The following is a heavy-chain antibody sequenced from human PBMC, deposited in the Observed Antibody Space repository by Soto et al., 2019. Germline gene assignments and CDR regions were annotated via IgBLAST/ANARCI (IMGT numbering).Heavy chain of an antibody. V-gene: IGHV4-4*02. CDR1: GGSISSRNW. D-gene: IGHD3-9*01. CDR3: ARLNYDILTGDDY. CDR2: IYHSGST. Sequence: SETLSLTCAVSGGSISSRNWWSWVRQPPGKGLEWIGEIYHSGSTNYNPSLKSRVTISVDKSKNQFSLKLSSVTAADTAVSYRARLNYDILTGDDYWRQGTLVTV. J-gene: IGHJ4*02.